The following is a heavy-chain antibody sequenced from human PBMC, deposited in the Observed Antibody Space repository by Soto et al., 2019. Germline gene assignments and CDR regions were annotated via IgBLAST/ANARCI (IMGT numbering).Heavy chain of an antibody. J-gene: IGHJ5*02. V-gene: IGHV4-61*01. CDR1: GDSVSSASFY. CDR2: IYFSGST. D-gene: IGHD6-19*01. CDR3: ARVNSGRNWFDP. Sequence: SETLSLTCTVSGDSVSSASFYWVLIRQAPGKGLEWIGFIYFSGSTNYKRSLKSRVSMSLDTSKNQFSLKLRSVTPADTAVYYCARVNSGRNWFDPWGQGTLVTVSS.